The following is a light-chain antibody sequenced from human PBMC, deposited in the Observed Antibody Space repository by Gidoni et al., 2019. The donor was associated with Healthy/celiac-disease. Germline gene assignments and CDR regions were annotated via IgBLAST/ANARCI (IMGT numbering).Light chain of an antibody. J-gene: IGKJ3*01. V-gene: IGKV1-39*01. CDR3: QQSYSIPVT. Sequence: DIQMTQSPSSLSASVGDRVTITCRASQSISSYLNWYQQKPGKAPKLLIYAAFSLQSGVPSRFSGSGSGTDFTLTISSLQLEDFATYYCQQSYSIPVTFGPGTKVDIK. CDR1: QSISSY. CDR2: AAF.